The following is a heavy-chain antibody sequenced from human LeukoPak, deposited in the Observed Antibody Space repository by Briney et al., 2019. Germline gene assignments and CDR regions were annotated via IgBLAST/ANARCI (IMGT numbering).Heavy chain of an antibody. D-gene: IGHD3-10*01. CDR3: ARLRHYYGSGSYGNWFDP. Sequence: SETLSLTCTVSGGSISSSSYYWGWIRQPPGKGLDWIGSIYYSGSTYYNPSLKSRVTISVDTSKNQFSLKLSSVTAADTAVYYCARLRHYYGSGSYGNWFDPWGQGTLVTVSS. CDR1: GGSISSSSYY. CDR2: IYYSGST. V-gene: IGHV4-39*01. J-gene: IGHJ5*02.